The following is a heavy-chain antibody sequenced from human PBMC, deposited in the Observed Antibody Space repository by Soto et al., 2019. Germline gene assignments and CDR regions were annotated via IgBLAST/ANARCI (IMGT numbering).Heavy chain of an antibody. Sequence: SETLSLTCTISGGSISSGGYYWSWIRQHPGKGLEWIGYIYYSGSTYYNPSLKSRVTISVDTSKNQFSLKLRSVTAADTAVYYCARQRDGYNYRYFGYWGQGTLVTVSS. CDR2: IYYSGST. J-gene: IGHJ4*02. CDR1: GGSISSGGYY. D-gene: IGHD5-12*01. V-gene: IGHV4-31*03. CDR3: ARQRDGYNYRYFGY.